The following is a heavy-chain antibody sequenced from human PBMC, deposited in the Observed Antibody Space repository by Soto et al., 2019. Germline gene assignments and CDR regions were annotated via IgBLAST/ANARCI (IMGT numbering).Heavy chain of an antibody. V-gene: IGHV1-2*02. CDR1: GNTFTGYY. D-gene: IGHD2-2*02. CDR2: INPNSGGS. CDR3: ARDRAIAYSGFDP. J-gene: IGHJ5*02. Sequence: ASVKVSCKASGNTFTGYYMHWVRQAPGQGLEWMGWINPNSGGSNYAQKFQGRFTISRDNAKNTLYLQMNSLRAEDTAVYYCARDRAIAYSGFDPWGQGTLVTVSS.